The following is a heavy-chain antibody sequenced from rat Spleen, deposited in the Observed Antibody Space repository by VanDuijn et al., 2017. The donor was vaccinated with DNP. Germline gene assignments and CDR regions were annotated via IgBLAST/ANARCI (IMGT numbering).Heavy chain of an antibody. CDR3: ARGSGTYYWYFDF. CDR1: GFTFNNYW. Sequence: EVQLVESGGGLVQPGRSLKVSCVVSGFTFNNYWMTWIRQVPGKGLEWVAYISYDGGITNYGDSVKGRFTISRDNAKSTLYLQMDSLRSEDTATYYCARGSGTYYWYFDFWGPGTMVTVSS. D-gene: IGHD5-1*01. CDR2: ISYDGGIT. J-gene: IGHJ1*01. V-gene: IGHV5-31*01.